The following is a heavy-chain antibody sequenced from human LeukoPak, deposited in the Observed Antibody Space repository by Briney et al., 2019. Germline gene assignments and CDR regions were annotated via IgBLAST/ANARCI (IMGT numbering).Heavy chain of an antibody. J-gene: IGHJ4*02. CDR2: ISYDGSNK. V-gene: IGHV3-30*18. CDR3: AKVRRYFDWLLWVDY. Sequence: QTGGSLRLSCAASGFTFSSYGMHWVRQAPGKGLEWVAVISYDGSNKYYADSVKGRFTISRNNSKNTLYLQMNSLRAEDTAVYYCAKVRRYFDWLLWVDYWGQGTLVTVSS. D-gene: IGHD3-9*01. CDR1: GFTFSSYG.